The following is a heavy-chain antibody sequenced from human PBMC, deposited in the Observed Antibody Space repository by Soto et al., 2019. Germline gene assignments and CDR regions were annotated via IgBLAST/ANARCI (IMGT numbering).Heavy chain of an antibody. CDR3: ARGGKGRYYYDSSGCSLYYYYGMDV. V-gene: IGHV1-69*13. CDR1: GGTFSSYA. D-gene: IGHD3-22*01. Sequence: SVKVSCKASGGTFSSYAISWVRQAPGQGLEWMGGIIPIFGTANYAQKFQGRVTITADESTSTAYMELSSLRSEDTAVYYCARGGKGRYYYDSSGCSLYYYYGMDVWGQGTTVTVSS. CDR2: IIPIFGTA. J-gene: IGHJ6*02.